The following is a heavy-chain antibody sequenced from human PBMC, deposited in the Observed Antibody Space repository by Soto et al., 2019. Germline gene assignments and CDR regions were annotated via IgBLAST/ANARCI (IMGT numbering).Heavy chain of an antibody. CDR2: ISRDGNTK. J-gene: IGHJ4*02. V-gene: IGHV3-30*03. Sequence: QVQLVESGGGVVQPGRSLRLSCAASGFTLSNNGMHWVRQAPGKGLEWVAVISRDGNTKFYADSVKGRFDISKDNSENTLYLQMNSLRLEDAAVYFCARELASGNWGQGTLVTVSS. CDR3: ARELASGN. D-gene: IGHD3-10*01. CDR1: GFTLSNNG.